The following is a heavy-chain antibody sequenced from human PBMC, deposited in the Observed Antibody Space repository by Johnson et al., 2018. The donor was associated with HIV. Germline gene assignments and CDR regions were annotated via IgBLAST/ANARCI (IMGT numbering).Heavy chain of an antibody. J-gene: IGHJ3*01. CDR2: ISYDGSSK. D-gene: IGHD6-19*01. CDR3: ATFGYTSGWIVTDDAFDV. Sequence: QVQLVESGGGVVQPGRSLRLACAASAFTFSNYAMHWVRQAPGKGLEWVAVISYDGSSKYYAESLKGRISISRDNSMNTLYLQMNSLRDEDTAVYYCATFGYTSGWIVTDDAFDVWGHGTLVTVS. CDR1: AFTFSNYA. V-gene: IGHV3-30-3*01.